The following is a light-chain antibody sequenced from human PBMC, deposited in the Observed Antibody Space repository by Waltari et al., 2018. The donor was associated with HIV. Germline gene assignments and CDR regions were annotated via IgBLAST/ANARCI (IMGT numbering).Light chain of an antibody. CDR3: QVWDSSSDHHYV. CDR2: DDS. CDR1: NIGRKS. V-gene: IGLV3-21*02. J-gene: IGLJ1*01. Sequence: SYVLTQPPSVSVAPGQTARITCGGNNIGRKSVHWYQQKPGQAPVLVVYDDSDRPSGIPERFSGSNSGNTATLTIRRVEAGDEADYYCQVWDSSSDHHYVFGTGTKVTVL.